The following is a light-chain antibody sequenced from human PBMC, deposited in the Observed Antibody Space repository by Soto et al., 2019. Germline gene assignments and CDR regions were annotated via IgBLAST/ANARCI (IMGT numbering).Light chain of an antibody. CDR1: SSDVGAYSY. Sequence: QSALTQPASVSGSPGQSITISCTGTSSDVGAYSYVSWYQQHPGKAPKLIIYDVSNRPSGVSNRFSGSKSGNTASLTISGLQAEDEAYYYCSSYTSSITLVFGGGTKVTVL. V-gene: IGLV2-14*01. J-gene: IGLJ2*01. CDR3: SSYTSSITLV. CDR2: DVS.